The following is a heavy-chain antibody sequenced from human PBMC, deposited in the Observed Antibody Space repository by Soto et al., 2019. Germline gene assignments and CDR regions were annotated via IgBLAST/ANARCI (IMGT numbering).Heavy chain of an antibody. CDR1: GFTFSSYA. D-gene: IGHD4-17*01. CDR2: ISYDGSNK. CDR3: AREKTSYGDYAYYYYGMDV. Sequence: QVQLVESGGGVVQPGRSLRLSCAASGFTFSSYAMHWVRQAPGKGLEWVAVISYDGSNKYYADSVKGRFTISRDNSKNTLYLQMNSLRAEDTAVYYCAREKTSYGDYAYYYYGMDVWGQGTTVTDSS. V-gene: IGHV3-30-3*01. J-gene: IGHJ6*02.